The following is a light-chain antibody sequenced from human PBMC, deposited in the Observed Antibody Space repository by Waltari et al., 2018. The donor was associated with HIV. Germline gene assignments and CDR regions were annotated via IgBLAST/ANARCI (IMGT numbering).Light chain of an antibody. CDR2: GAS. CDR1: QSVSSN. V-gene: IGKV3-15*01. Sequence: EIVMTQSPATLSVSPGARATLPCRGSQSVSSNLAWYQQKPGQAPRLLIYGASTSANAIPARFSGSGCGTEFTLTISSMQSQDYAVYYCQQYNNGPAWTFGQGTKVEIK. J-gene: IGKJ1*01. CDR3: QQYNNGPAWT.